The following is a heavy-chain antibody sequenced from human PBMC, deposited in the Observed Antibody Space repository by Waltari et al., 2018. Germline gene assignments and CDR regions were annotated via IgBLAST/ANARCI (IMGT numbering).Heavy chain of an antibody. J-gene: IGHJ4*02. D-gene: IGHD1-26*01. CDR3: AKRGPRELLRLSWIPYFDF. CDR1: GSSFNRYA. Sequence: EVQLLESGGALVQPGGSLRLPCAASGSSFNRYARYWVRRAPGKGLEWVSGISGSGFTTYYADSVKGRFTISRDNSQNTLFLQMNSLGAEDTALYYCAKRGPRELLRLSWIPYFDFWGLGTLVTVSS. V-gene: IGHV3-23*01. CDR2: ISGSGFTT.